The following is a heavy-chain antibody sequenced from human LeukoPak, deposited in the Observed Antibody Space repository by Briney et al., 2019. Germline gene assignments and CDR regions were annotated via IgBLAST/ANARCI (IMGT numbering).Heavy chain of an antibody. CDR3: AKEPDRYYYDSSGYYFDY. V-gene: IGHV3-23*01. D-gene: IGHD3-22*01. J-gene: IGHJ4*02. CDR1: RFTFSSYD. Sequence: GGTLRLSCAASRFTFSSYDMTWVRQAPGKGLEWVSAISGSGGSTYYADSVKGRFTISRDNSKNTLYLQMNSLRAEDTAVYYCAKEPDRYYYDSSGYYFDYWGQGTLVTVSS. CDR2: ISGSGGST.